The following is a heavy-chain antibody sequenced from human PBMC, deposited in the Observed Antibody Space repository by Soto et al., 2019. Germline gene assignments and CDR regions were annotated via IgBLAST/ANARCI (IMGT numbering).Heavy chain of an antibody. J-gene: IGHJ6*02. V-gene: IGHV1-18*01. D-gene: IGHD2-2*01. Sequence: ASVKVSCKASGYTFTSYGISWVRQAPGQGLEWMGWISAYNGNTNYAQKLQGRVTMTTDTSTSTAYMELRSLRSDDTAVYYCARVEDIVVVPAAQSPLYDYGMDVWGXG. CDR2: ISAYNGNT. CDR1: GYTFTSYG. CDR3: ARVEDIVVVPAAQSPLYDYGMDV.